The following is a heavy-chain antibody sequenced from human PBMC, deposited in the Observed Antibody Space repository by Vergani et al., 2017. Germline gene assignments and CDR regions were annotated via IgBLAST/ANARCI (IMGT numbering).Heavy chain of an antibody. CDR3: ARDQKAMAFYYYYGMDV. D-gene: IGHD5-18*01. CDR1: GFTFSSYW. J-gene: IGHJ6*02. Sequence: VQLVESGGGVVQPGRSLRLSCAASGFTFSSYWMSWVRQAPGKGLEWVANIKQDGSEKYYVDSVKGRFTISRDNAKNSLYLQMNSLRAEDTAVYYCARDQKAMAFYYYYGMDVWGQGTTVTVSS. CDR2: IKQDGSEK. V-gene: IGHV3-7*01.